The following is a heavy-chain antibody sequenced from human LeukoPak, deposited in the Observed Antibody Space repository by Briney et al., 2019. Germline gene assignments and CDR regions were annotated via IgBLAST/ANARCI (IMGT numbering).Heavy chain of an antibody. J-gene: IGHJ4*02. CDR3: ARGPRRGDDSSGYYSWDFDY. CDR2: ISSSSSYI. CDR1: GFIFSSYS. V-gene: IGHV3-21*01. D-gene: IGHD3-22*01. Sequence: PGGSLRLSCAASGFIFSSYSMNWVRQAPGKGLEWVSSISSSSSYIYYADSVKGRFTISRDNAKNSLFLQMNSLRDEDTAVYYCARGPRRGDDSSGYYSWDFDYWGQGTLVTVSS.